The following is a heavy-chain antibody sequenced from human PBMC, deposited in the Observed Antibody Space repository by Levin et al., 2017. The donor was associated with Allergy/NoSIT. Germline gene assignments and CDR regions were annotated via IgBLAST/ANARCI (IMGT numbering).Heavy chain of an antibody. Sequence: SLKISCAASGFTFDDYAMHWVRQAPGKGLEWVSGISWNSGSIGYADSVKGRFTISRDNAKNSLYLQMNSLRAEDTALYYCAKVDYGDYGPGYVYWGQGTLVTVSS. CDR2: ISWNSGSI. J-gene: IGHJ4*02. CDR3: AKVDYGDYGPGYVY. V-gene: IGHV3-9*01. CDR1: GFTFDDYA. D-gene: IGHD4-17*01.